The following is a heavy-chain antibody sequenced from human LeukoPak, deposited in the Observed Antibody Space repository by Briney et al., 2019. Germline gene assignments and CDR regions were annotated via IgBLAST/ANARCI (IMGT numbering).Heavy chain of an antibody. J-gene: IGHJ6*03. CDR3: ARDQGAGWLHYYYYMDV. Sequence: ASVKVSCKASGGTFSSYAISWVRQAPGQGLEWMGGIIPIFGTANYAQKFQGRVTITADESTSTAYMELSSLRSEDTAVYYCARDQGAGWLHYYYYMDVWGKGTTVTISS. CDR1: GGTFSSYA. CDR2: IIPIFGTA. V-gene: IGHV1-69*13. D-gene: IGHD5-12*01.